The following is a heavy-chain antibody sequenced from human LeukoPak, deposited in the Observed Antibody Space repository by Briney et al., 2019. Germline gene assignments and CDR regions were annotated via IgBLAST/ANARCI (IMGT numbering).Heavy chain of an antibody. Sequence: PGGSLRLSCAASGFTFSGFAMSWVRRTPGKGLEWVSGISGSGDNTLYADSVKGRFTISRDNSKNTLYLEMNSLRAEDTAIYYCARMKGHPLPKYLMDVWGQGTTVTVSS. CDR3: ARMKGHPLPKYLMDV. CDR2: ISGSGDNT. J-gene: IGHJ6*01. CDR1: GFTFSGFA. D-gene: IGHD2-2*02. V-gene: IGHV3-23*01.